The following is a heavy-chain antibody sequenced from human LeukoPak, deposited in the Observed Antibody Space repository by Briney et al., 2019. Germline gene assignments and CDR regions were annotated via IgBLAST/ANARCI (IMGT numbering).Heavy chain of an antibody. CDR3: ARDSRGSPVASDC. CDR1: GTSISLSNW. J-gene: IGHJ4*02. Sequence: SETLSLTCAVSGTSISLSNWWTWVRQHPGKGLEWIGYIYYSGSTYYNPSLKSRVTISVDTSKNQFSLKLSSVTAADTAVYYCARDSRGSPVASDCWGQGTLVTVSS. CDR2: IYYSGST. V-gene: IGHV4-31*02. D-gene: IGHD2-15*01.